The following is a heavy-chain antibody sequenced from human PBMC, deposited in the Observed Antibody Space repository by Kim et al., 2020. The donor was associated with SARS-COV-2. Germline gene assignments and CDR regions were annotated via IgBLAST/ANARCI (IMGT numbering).Heavy chain of an antibody. V-gene: IGHV3-23*01. Sequence: GGSLRLSCAVSGFTFSNYIISWVRQAPGKGLEWVASSTGDDIDTYYADSVRGRFTISRDNSKNTLYLQMDSLRAEDTAKYYCAKDLRVGNILRYFDYWGQGTVVTVSS. CDR3: AKDLRVGNILRYFDY. D-gene: IGHD3-9*01. J-gene: IGHJ4*02. CDR1: GFTFSNYI. CDR2: STGDDIDT.